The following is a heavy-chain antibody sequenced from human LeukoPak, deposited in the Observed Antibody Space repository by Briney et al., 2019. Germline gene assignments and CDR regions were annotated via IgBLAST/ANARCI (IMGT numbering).Heavy chain of an antibody. V-gene: IGHV4-59*01. CDR1: GGSFSGYF. D-gene: IGHD3-10*01. J-gene: IGHJ4*01. CDR2: IYYSGST. Sequence: SETLSLTCAIYGGSFSGYFWSWFRQPPGKGLEWIGYIYYSGSTNYNPSLKSRVTISVDTSKNQFSLKLSSVTAADTAVYYCASGDYGAGSPVMRYWGHGTLVIVSS. CDR3: ASGDYGAGSPVMRY.